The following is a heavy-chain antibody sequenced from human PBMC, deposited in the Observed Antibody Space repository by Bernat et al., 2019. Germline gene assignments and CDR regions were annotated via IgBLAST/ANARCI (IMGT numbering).Heavy chain of an antibody. V-gene: IGHV1-69*01. CDR2: IIPIFGTA. CDR1: GGTFSSYA. D-gene: IGHD1-7*01. Sequence: QVQLVQSGAEVKKPGSSVKVSCKASGGTFSSYAISWVRQAPGQGLEWMGGIIPIFGTANYAQKFQGRVTITADESTSTAYMELSSLRSEDTAVYYCARVQYPLKLELLGGDAYDIWGQGTMVTVSS. J-gene: IGHJ3*02. CDR3: ARVQYPLKLELLGGDAYDI.